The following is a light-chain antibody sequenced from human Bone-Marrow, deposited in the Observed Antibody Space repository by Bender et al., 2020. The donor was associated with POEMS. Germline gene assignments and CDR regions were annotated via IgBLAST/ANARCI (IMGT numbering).Light chain of an antibody. Sequence: QSALTQPASVSGSPGQSITISCTGTSSDVGGYNYVSWYQQHPGKAPKLMIFEVNKRPSGVPDRFSGSKSGNTASLTVSGLQAEDEADYYCSSYTTTTPRVFGGGTTLTVL. CDR3: SSYTTTTPRV. CDR1: SSDVGGYNY. J-gene: IGLJ3*02. CDR2: EVN. V-gene: IGLV2-14*01.